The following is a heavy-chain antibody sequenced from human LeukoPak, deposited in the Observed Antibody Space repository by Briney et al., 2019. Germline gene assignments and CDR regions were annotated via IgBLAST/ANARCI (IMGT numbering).Heavy chain of an antibody. CDR2: IHPNGFIT. J-gene: IGHJ6*03. CDR1: GFSFSTFY. Sequence: ASVKVSCKTFGFSFSTFYIHWLRRAPGQGLEWMGVIHPNGFITSYAQRFKGRVSMTRDPSTSTVYMELNSLIFDDTAVYYCARTRSSSGYLDVWGTGTTVTVSS. V-gene: IGHV1-46*01. CDR3: ARTRSSSGYLDV. D-gene: IGHD3-10*01.